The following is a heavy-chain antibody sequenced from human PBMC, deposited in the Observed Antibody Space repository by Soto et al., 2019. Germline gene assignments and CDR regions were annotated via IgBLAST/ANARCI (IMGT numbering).Heavy chain of an antibody. CDR1: GDTFSSYS. CDR3: ARVAPREGRSNSRLCFRGDG. J-gene: IGHJ4*03. V-gene: IGHV1-46*01. Sequence: ASVKVSCTASGDTFSSYSIRWVRQAPGQGLEWMGIINPSGGSTSYAQKFQGRVTMTRDTSTSTVYMELSSLRSEDTAVYYCARVAPREGRSNSRLCFRGDGCGHGALVTV. D-gene: IGHD7-27*01. CDR2: INPSGGST.